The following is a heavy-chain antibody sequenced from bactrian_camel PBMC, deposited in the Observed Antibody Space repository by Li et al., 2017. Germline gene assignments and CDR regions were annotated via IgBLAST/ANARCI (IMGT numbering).Heavy chain of an antibody. D-gene: IGHD2*01. CDR2: INANGRNT. V-gene: IGHV3S31*01. CDR3: TADPHSSSSWLLLHAPPQSDSDF. CDR1: GFTFVSYA. J-gene: IGHJ6*01. Sequence: VQLVESGGGLVQSGGSLRLSCVASGFTFVSYAMTWVRAPVGKGFDRMSDLEWVSGINANGRNTYYSDSVKGRFTISHDSAKNTVYLQMNSLKPEDTAMYYCTADPHSSSSWLLLHAPPQSDSDFWGRGTQVTVS.